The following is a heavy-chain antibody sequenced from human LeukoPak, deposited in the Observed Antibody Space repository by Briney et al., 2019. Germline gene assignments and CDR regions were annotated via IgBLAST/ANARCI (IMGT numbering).Heavy chain of an antibody. J-gene: IGHJ4*02. CDR3: ARDLYSSSWYYFGS. Sequence: SETLSLTCTVSGGSISTITYYWSWIRQPPGKGLEWIGCIYYTGSTNYNPSLKSRVTISLDTSKNQFSLKLSSVTAADTAVYYCARDLYSSSWYYFGSWGQGTLVTVSS. CDR1: GGSISTITYY. V-gene: IGHV4-61*01. D-gene: IGHD6-13*01. CDR2: IYYTGST.